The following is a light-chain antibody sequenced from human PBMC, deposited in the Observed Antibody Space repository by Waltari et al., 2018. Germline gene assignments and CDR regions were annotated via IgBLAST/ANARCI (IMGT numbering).Light chain of an antibody. V-gene: IGLV2-8*01. CDR3: SSYAHNNHFV. Sequence: QSVLTQPPSATGSPGQSVTIPCTGTNSDVGAYNYVPWYQQHPGKVPKRLIYAVTKRPSGVPDRFSGSKSGNTASLTVSGLQADDEADYYCSSYAHNNHFVFGTGTKVTVL. CDR1: NSDVGAYNY. CDR2: AVT. J-gene: IGLJ1*01.